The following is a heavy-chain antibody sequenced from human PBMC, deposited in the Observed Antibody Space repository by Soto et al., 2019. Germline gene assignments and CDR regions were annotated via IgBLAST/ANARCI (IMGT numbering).Heavy chain of an antibody. CDR1: GFTFDDYA. CDR2: MSWNSGRI. Sequence: EVQLVESGGDLVQPGRSLRLSCAASGFTFDDYAMHWVRQAPGKGLEWVSGMSWNSGRIGYADSVKGRFTISRDNAKNSLFLQMSSLRAEDTALYYCASDLETGELELPGSFDSWGQGTLVTVSS. CDR3: ASDLETGELELPGSFDS. D-gene: IGHD1-7*01. V-gene: IGHV3-9*01. J-gene: IGHJ4*02.